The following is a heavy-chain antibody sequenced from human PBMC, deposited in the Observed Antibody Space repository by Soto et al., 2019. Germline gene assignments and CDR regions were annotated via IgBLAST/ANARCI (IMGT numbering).Heavy chain of an antibody. D-gene: IGHD3-10*01. V-gene: IGHV3-21*01. CDR1: GFTFRNYG. CDR3: ARSVRSGSFPYYYYAMDV. Sequence: GGSLRLSCAASGFTFRNYGMNWVRQAPGKGLEWVSSISISSSYIYYADSVKGRFTISRDNAKNSLYLQMNSLRAEDTAVYYCARSVRSGSFPYYYYAMDVWGQGTTVTVSS. J-gene: IGHJ6*02. CDR2: ISISSSYI.